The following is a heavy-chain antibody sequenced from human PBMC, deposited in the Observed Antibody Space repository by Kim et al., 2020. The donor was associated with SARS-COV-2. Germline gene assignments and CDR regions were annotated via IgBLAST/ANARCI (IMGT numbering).Heavy chain of an antibody. CDR2: IGGSGAGS. CDR3: AKSLGQWLVRKYFDY. J-gene: IGHJ4*02. D-gene: IGHD6-19*01. V-gene: IGHV3-23*01. Sequence: GGSLRLSCTASGFTFTTYGMNWVRQAPGKGLEWVSGIGGSGAGSYYADSVKGRFTISRDSSKNTLYLQMNSLRAEDTAVYYCAKSLGQWLVRKYFDYWGQGTLVTVSS. CDR1: GFTFTTYG.